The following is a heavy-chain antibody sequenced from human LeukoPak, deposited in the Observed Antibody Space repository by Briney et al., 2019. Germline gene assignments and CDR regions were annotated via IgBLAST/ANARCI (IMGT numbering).Heavy chain of an antibody. V-gene: IGHV7-4-1*02. CDR2: INTNTGSP. CDR3: ARTRAPYYYASGSPDF. CDR1: GYTFTTYA. Sequence: ASVKVSCKASGYTFTTYAMNWARQAPGQGLEWMGWINTNTGSPNYAQGFTGRFVFSLDTSVSTAYLQITSLKAEDTAVYYCARTRAPYYYASGSPDFWGQGTLVTVSS. D-gene: IGHD3-10*01. J-gene: IGHJ4*02.